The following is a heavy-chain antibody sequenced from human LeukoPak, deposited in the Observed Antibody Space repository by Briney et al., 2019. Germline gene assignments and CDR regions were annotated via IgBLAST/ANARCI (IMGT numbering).Heavy chain of an antibody. CDR3: ARSLSSRFSGPRRPYYFDS. CDR2: ISPSGGST. D-gene: IGHD3-16*02. J-gene: IGHJ4*02. Sequence: GGSLRLSCAASGFTFSSHGMNWVRQAPGKGLEWVSGISPSGGSTYYVDSVKGRFTISTDNSKNTLYLQMNSLRAENTAVYYCARSLSSRFSGPRRPYYFDSWGQGTLVTVSS. CDR1: GFTFSSHG. V-gene: IGHV3-23*01.